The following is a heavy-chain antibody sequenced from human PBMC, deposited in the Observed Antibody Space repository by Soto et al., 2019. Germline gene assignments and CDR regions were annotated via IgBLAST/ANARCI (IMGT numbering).Heavy chain of an antibody. V-gene: IGHV4-31*03. D-gene: IGHD6-13*01. CDR1: GGSIRSGGYY. CDR2: IYYIGST. CDR3: ARGESWTTLQPGAFDI. J-gene: IGHJ3*02. Sequence: QVQLQESGPGLVKPSQTLSLTCTVSGGSIRSGGYYWSWIRQHPGKGLEWIGYIYYIGSTYYNPSIKSRVTMSVDTSKNQFSLKLSSVTAADTAVYYCARGESWTTLQPGAFDIWGQGTMVTVSS.